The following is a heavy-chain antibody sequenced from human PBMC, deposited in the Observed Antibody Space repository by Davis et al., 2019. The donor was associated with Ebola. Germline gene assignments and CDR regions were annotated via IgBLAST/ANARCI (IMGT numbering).Heavy chain of an antibody. D-gene: IGHD6-19*01. CDR2: VHGGNGNT. CDR3: ARATFGYNSGWYADY. V-gene: IGHV1-3*01. CDR1: GYTFTSYY. Sequence: ASVKVSCKASGYTFTSYYMHWVRQAPGQGLEWMGWVHGGNGNTKYSQRFQGRVTITTDTSASTVYLDLTSLRSDDTAVFYCARATFGYNSGWYADYWGPGSLVTVSS. J-gene: IGHJ4*02.